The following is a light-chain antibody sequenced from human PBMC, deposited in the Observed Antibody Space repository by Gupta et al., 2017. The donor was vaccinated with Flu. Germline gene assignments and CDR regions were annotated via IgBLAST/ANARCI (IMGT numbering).Light chain of an antibody. CDR3: QQRSNWPRA. J-gene: IGKJ1*01. CDR1: QSVSSY. CDR2: DVS. Sequence: EIVLTQSPATLSLSPGERATLSRRASQSVSSYLGWYQQKPGQPPRLLIFDVSNRATGIPARFSGSGSGTDFTLTISNREPEDFAVYYCQQRSNWPRAFGQGTKVEIK. V-gene: IGKV3-11*01.